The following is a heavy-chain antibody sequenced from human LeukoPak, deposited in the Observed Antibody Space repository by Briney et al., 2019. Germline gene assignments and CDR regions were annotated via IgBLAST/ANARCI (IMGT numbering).Heavy chain of an antibody. D-gene: IGHD6-19*01. CDR1: RFTFSSFA. V-gene: IGHV3-30*04. J-gene: IGHJ4*02. CDR3: ARGGNGYSSGWYVRDFDY. Sequence: PGRSLSPSCAPSRFTFSSFAMHWVRQAPDKGLEWVAVISYDGSNKYYADSVKGRFTISRDNSKNTLYLQMNSLRAEDTAVYYCARGGNGYSSGWYVRDFDYWGQGTLVTVSS. CDR2: ISYDGSNK.